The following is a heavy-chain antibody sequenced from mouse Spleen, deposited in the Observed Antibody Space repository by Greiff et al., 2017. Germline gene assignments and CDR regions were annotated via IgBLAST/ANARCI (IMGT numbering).Heavy chain of an antibody. D-gene: IGHD1-1*01. CDR1: GYAFSSSW. CDR2: IYPGDGDT. CDR3: AREGDYGSFFAY. J-gene: IGHJ3*01. V-gene: IGHV1-82*01. Sequence: VQLQQSGPELVKPGASVKISCKASGYAFSSSWMNWVKQRPGKGLEWIGRIYPGDGDTNYNGKFKGKATLTADKSSSTAYMQLSSLTSEDSAVYFCAREGDYGSFFAYWGQGTLVTVSA.